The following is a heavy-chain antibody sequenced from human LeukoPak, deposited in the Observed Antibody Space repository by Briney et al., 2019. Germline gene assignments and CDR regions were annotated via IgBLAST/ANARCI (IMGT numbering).Heavy chain of an antibody. CDR1: GFTFSSYS. J-gene: IGHJ6*03. CDR2: ISSSSSYI. CDR3: ARWDSRDYYYYMDV. D-gene: IGHD6-13*01. Sequence: GGSLRLSCAASGFTFSSYSMNWVRQAPGKGLEWVSSISSSSSYIYYADSVKGRFTISRDNAKNSLYLQMHSLRAEDTAVYYCARWDSRDYYYYMDVWGKGTTVTVSS. V-gene: IGHV3-21*01.